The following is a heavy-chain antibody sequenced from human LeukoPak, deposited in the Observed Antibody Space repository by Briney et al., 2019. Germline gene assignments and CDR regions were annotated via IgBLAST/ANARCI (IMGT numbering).Heavy chain of an antibody. CDR3: ATYYYGSGSYYRFDP. J-gene: IGHJ5*02. CDR2: INPSSGGT. D-gene: IGHD3-10*01. V-gene: IGHV1-2*02. CDR1: AYTFTGYY. Sequence: ASVKVSCKASAYTFTGYYMHWVRQAPGQGLEWMGWINPSSGGTNYAQKFQGRVTMTRDTSISTAYMELSRLRSDDTAVYYCATYYYGSGSYYRFDPWGQGTLVTVSS.